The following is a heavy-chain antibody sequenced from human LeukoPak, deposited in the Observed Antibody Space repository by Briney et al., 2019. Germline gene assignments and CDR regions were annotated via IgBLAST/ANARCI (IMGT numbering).Heavy chain of an antibody. V-gene: IGHV1-2*02. D-gene: IGHD2-15*01. Sequence: ASVKVSCKASGYTFTGYYMHWVRQAPGQGLEWMGWINPNSGGTNYAQKFQGRVTMTRDTSISTAYMELSRLRSDDTAVYYCARDRRYCSGGSCYLTGQGFDYWGQGTLVTASS. J-gene: IGHJ4*02. CDR2: INPNSGGT. CDR1: GYTFTGYY. CDR3: ARDRRYCSGGSCYLTGQGFDY.